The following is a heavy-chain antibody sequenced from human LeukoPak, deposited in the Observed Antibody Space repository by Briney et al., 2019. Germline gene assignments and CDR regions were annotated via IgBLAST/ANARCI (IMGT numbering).Heavy chain of an antibody. CDR2: ISWNSGSI. D-gene: IGHD2-21*02. Sequence: PGRSLTLSCAASGFTFDDYAMHWLRQAPGKGLEWVSGISWNSGSIVYADSVKGRFTISRDNAKNSLYLQMNSLRAKDTALYYCAKDNCGGDCYYVDWGQGTLVTVSS. J-gene: IGHJ4*02. CDR3: AKDNCGGDCYYVD. V-gene: IGHV3-9*01. CDR1: GFTFDDYA.